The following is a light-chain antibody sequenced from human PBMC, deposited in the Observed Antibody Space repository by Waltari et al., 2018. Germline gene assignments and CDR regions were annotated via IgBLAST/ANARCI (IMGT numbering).Light chain of an antibody. CDR1: QSVGRT. CDR2: DAS. CDR3: QKYGTRPAT. J-gene: IGKJ1*01. Sequence: EIVLPQSPDSLSLSPGARATLSCRASQSVGRTLAWYKQRPGQAPRLLIYDASSRATGIPDRFSGSGSGTDFSLTISRLEPEDFAVYYCQKYGTRPATFGQGTKVEVK. V-gene: IGKV3-20*01.